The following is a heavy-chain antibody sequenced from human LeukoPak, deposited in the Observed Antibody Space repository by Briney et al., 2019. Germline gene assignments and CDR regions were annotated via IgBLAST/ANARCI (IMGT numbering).Heavy chain of an antibody. Sequence: PGRSLRLSCAASGFTFDDYAMHWVRQAPGKGLEWVSGISWNSGSIGYADSVKGRFTISGDNAKNSLYLQMNSLRAEDTALYYCAKGGDQTTVVTVDFDYWGQGTLVTVSS. V-gene: IGHV3-9*01. CDR1: GFTFDDYA. D-gene: IGHD4-17*01. J-gene: IGHJ4*02. CDR3: AKGGDQTTVVTVDFDY. CDR2: ISWNSGSI.